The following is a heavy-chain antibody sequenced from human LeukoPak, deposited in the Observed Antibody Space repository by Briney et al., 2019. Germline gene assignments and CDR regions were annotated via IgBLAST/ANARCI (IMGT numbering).Heavy chain of an antibody. J-gene: IGHJ4*02. Sequence: PGGSLRLSCAASGFTVSSNYMSWVRQAPGKGLEWVSVIYSGGSTYYADSVKDRFTISRDNSKNTLYLQMNSLRAEDTAVYYCARDGNRDGFNLYDYWGQGTLVTVSS. CDR3: ARDGNRDGFNLYDY. CDR1: GFTVSSNY. CDR2: IYSGGST. D-gene: IGHD5-24*01. V-gene: IGHV3-53*01.